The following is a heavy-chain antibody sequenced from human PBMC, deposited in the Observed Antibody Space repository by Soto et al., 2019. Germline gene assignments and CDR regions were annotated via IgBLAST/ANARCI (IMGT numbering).Heavy chain of an antibody. CDR3: ARAVAVAADFDY. D-gene: IGHD6-19*01. V-gene: IGHV1-3*05. CDR1: GYTFTGYA. Sequence: QVQLVQSGAEKKKPGASVKVSCKASGYTFTGYAMHWVRQAPGQRLEWMGWINAGNGNTKYSQKFQGRVTITRDTSASTAYMELSSLRSEDTAVYYCARAVAVAADFDYWGQGTLVTVSS. CDR2: INAGNGNT. J-gene: IGHJ4*02.